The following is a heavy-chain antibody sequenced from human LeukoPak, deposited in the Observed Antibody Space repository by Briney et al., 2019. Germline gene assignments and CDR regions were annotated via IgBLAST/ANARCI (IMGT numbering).Heavy chain of an antibody. V-gene: IGHV4-61*01. D-gene: IGHD3-3*01. J-gene: IGHJ3*02. CDR3: AKDQRFLEWLLWRPDAFDI. CDR2: IYYSGST. Sequence: SETLSLTCTVSGGSVSSGSYYWSWIRQPPGKGLEWIGYIYYSGSTNYNPSLKSRVTISVDTSKNQFSLKLSSVTAADTAVYYCAKDQRFLEWLLWRPDAFDIWGQGTMVTVSS. CDR1: GGSVSSGSYY.